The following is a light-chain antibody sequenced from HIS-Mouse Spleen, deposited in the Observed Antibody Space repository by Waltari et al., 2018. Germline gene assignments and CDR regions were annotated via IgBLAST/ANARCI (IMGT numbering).Light chain of an antibody. Sequence: SYELTQPPSVSVSPGQTASITCSGDKLGDKYACWYQQKPGQSPVLVIYQDSKGPAGSPERFSGSHSGNPATLTVSGTQAMDEADYYCQAWDSSYSVFGGGTKLTVL. J-gene: IGLJ2*01. CDR1: KLGDKY. V-gene: IGLV3-1*01. CDR2: QDS. CDR3: QAWDSSYSV.